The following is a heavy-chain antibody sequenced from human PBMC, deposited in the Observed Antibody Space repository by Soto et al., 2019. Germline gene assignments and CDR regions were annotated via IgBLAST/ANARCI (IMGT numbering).Heavy chain of an antibody. CDR2: ISSSDGTV. Sequence: PGGSLRLSCAASGFTFSSFEMNWVRQAPGKGLEWISHISSSDGTVYYADSVKGRFTISRDNAKMSLYLQMNSLRAEDTAVYYCTRGFYFYYFDNWGQGTVVTVSS. J-gene: IGHJ4*02. D-gene: IGHD3-22*01. CDR1: GFTFSSFE. CDR3: TRGFYFYYFDN. V-gene: IGHV3-48*03.